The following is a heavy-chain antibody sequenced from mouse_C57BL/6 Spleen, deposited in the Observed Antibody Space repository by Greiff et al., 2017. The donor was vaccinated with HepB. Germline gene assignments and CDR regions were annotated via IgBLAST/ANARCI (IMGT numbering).Heavy chain of an antibody. CDR3: AREDDYGMAY. CDR2: ILPGSGST. J-gene: IGHJ3*01. V-gene: IGHV1-9*01. D-gene: IGHD1-1*01. Sequence: VQLQQSGAELMKPGASVKLSCKATGYTFTGYWIEWVKQRPGHGLEWIGEILPGSGSTNYNEKFKGNATFTADTSSNTAYMQLSSLTTEESAIYYCAREDDYGMAYWGQGTLVTVSA. CDR1: GYTFTGYW.